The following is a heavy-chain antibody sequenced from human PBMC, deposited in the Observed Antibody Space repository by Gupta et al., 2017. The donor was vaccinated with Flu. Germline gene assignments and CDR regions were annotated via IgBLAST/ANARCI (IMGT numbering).Heavy chain of an antibody. CDR2: ISGSGTNT. J-gene: IGHJ3*02. CDR3: AKRESGDAFDM. CDR1: TLASNS. Sequence: TLASNSVYWFRQAPGKGLAWVSTISGSGTNTYYSDSVKGRFTFSRDNSKNTLYLQMNSLRADDTAVYYCAKRESGDAFDMWGQGTMVTVSS. V-gene: IGHV3-23*01. D-gene: IGHD3-10*01.